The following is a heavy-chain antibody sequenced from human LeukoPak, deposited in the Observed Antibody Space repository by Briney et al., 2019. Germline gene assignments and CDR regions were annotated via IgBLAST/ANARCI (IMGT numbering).Heavy chain of an antibody. CDR3: TTREKHLDY. CDR2: ISGSGDST. D-gene: IGHD1-14*01. J-gene: IGHJ4*02. CDR1: GFTFSNYA. Sequence: PGGSLRLSCAASGFTFSNYAMRWVRQAPGKGLEWVSGISGSGDSTYYADSVKGRFTISRDNSKNTLYLQMNSLRAEDTAVYYCTTREKHLDYWGQGTLVTVSS. V-gene: IGHV3-23*01.